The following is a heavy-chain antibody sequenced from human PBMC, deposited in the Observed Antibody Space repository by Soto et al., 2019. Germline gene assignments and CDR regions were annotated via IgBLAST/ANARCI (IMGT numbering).Heavy chain of an antibody. Sequence: QVQLQESGPGLVKPSETLSLTCSVSGGSVSTETHYWTWIRQPPGKGLEWIGYIYKSGATIYNPSLKSRVTISVDTSKNQFSLKLSSVTASDTAVYYCARGRDRAKVGFWGQGTLVMVSS. CDR2: IYKSGAT. V-gene: IGHV4-61*01. D-gene: IGHD1-26*01. J-gene: IGHJ4*02. CDR3: ARGRDRAKVGF. CDR1: GGSVSTETHY.